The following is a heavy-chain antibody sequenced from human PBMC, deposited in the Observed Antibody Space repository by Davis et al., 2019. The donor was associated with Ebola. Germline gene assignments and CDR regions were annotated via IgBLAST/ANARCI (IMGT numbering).Heavy chain of an antibody. J-gene: IGHJ4*02. D-gene: IGHD2-2*01. V-gene: IGHV4-34*01. CDR3: ASPHQIKDKECFDL. CDR2: IDHSGKT. CDR1: GGSFSDYS. Sequence: PSETLSLTCALYGGSFSDYSWSLIRQPPGKGLEWIGEIDHSGKTYYNPSLNSHVTISKDTSRNYFSLQLRSVTAADTAVYYCASPHQIKDKECFDLWGQGTLVTVSS.